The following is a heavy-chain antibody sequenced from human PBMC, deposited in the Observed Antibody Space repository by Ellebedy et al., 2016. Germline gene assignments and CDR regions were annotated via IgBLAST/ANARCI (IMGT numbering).Heavy chain of an antibody. J-gene: IGHJ4*02. CDR3: TRDGSEWSRDY. V-gene: IGHV3-21*06. D-gene: IGHD2-8*01. Sequence: EGSLRLSXAASGFTFSIAGMTWVRQAPGKGLEWVATIVNSGRETYYPEPLKGRFTISRDNAMNSVYLQMDSLTVEDTAVYYCTRDGSEWSRDYWGQGTLVTVSS. CDR2: IVNSGRET. CDR1: GFTFSIAG.